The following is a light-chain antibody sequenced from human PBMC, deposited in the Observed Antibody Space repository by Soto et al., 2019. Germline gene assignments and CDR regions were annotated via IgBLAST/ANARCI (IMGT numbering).Light chain of an antibody. Sequence: DIQMTQSPSSLSASVGDRVTITCRASQSISSYLNWYQQKPGKAPKLLIYAASSLQSGVPSRFCGSGSGTDFTLTISSLQPEDFATYYCQHSYSTPPWTFGQGTKVEIK. CDR1: QSISSY. CDR2: AAS. J-gene: IGKJ1*01. V-gene: IGKV1-39*01. CDR3: QHSYSTPPWT.